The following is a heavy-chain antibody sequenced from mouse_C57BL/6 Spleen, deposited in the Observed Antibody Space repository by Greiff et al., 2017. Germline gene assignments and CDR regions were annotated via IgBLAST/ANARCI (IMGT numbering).Heavy chain of an antibody. J-gene: IGHJ4*01. Sequence: QVQLQQSGAELVRPGASVKLSCKASGYTFTSYGISWVKQRTGQGLEWIGEIYPRSGNTYYNEKFKGKATLTADKSSSTAYMELRSLTSEDSAVYVWARQGSVVRVDDWGQGTAVTVSS. CDR3: ARQGSVVRVDD. D-gene: IGHD1-1*01. V-gene: IGHV1-81*01. CDR2: IYPRSGNT. CDR1: GYTFTSYG.